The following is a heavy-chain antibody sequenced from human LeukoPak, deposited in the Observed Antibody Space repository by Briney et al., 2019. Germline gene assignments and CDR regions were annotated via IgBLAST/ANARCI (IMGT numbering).Heavy chain of an antibody. Sequence: GASVKVSCKPSGYTFNDHYLHWVRQAPGQGLESLGWIDPDTGDTNYPQKFQGRVTMSRDTSSSTAYMELNRLRSDDTAVYYCARAGHNSNSGGYDFWGLGTLVTVSS. D-gene: IGHD3-22*01. V-gene: IGHV1-2*02. CDR1: GYTFNDHY. J-gene: IGHJ4*02. CDR3: ARAGHNSNSGGYDF. CDR2: IDPDTGDT.